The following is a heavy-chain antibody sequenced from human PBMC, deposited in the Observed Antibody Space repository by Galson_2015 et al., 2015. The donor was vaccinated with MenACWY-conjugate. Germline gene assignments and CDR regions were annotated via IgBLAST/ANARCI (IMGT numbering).Heavy chain of an antibody. D-gene: IGHD5-18*01. CDR1: GFTFTGYE. J-gene: IGHJ6*03. CDR3: ARVETWIHQYFYYMDV. V-gene: IGHV3-48*03. Sequence: SLRLSCAASGFTFTGYEFNWVRQAPGKGLEWLSYISKSGSPIYYADSVKGRFTISRDNTKKSLFLQMNSLRAGDTGVYYCARVETWIHQYFYYMDVWGKGTTVTVSS. CDR2: ISKSGSPI.